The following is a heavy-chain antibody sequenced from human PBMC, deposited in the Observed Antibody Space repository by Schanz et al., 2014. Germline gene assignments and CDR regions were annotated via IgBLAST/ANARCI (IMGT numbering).Heavy chain of an antibody. Sequence: EVQLVESGGGLVKPGDSLRLSCAASGFTFSSYTMKWVRQAPGKGLEWVSSISSTSTYLYYADSVKGRFTISRDSARNSLYLKMSSLRAEDTAVYYCARGTTFLCDYWGQGTLVTVSS. V-gene: IGHV3-21*01. CDR1: GFTFSSYT. D-gene: IGHD3-16*01. CDR2: ISSTSTYL. CDR3: ARGTTFLCDY. J-gene: IGHJ4*02.